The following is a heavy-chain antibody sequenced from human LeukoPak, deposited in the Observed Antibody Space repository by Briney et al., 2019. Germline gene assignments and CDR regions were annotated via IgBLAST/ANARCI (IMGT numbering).Heavy chain of an antibody. Sequence: GRPLRLFCAASGLTFSTYAMHGARPAPGKGLEWMPLISSDGSNKYYADSVKGRFTISRDNSKNTLFLQMNSLRAEDTGVYYCAREKTGTTPEDAFDIWGEGTMVTVSS. CDR3: AREKTGTTPEDAFDI. CDR1: GLTFSTYA. J-gene: IGHJ3*02. V-gene: IGHV3-30*03. D-gene: IGHD1-1*01. CDR2: ISSDGSNK.